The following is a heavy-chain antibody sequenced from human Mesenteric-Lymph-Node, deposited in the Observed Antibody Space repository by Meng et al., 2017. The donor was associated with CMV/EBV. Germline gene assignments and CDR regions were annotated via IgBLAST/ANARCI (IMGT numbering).Heavy chain of an antibody. Sequence: GESLKISCAASGFTFTSYGMLWVRQAPGKGLEYVSGISIDGGSTFYGDSVKGRFTISRDSSKNTLSLQMGSLGAADTAVYYCASSLRALGGMDVWGQGTTVTVSS. CDR3: ASSLRALGGMDV. CDR2: ISIDGGST. V-gene: IGHV3-64*02. D-gene: IGHD4-17*01. J-gene: IGHJ6*02. CDR1: GFTFTSYG.